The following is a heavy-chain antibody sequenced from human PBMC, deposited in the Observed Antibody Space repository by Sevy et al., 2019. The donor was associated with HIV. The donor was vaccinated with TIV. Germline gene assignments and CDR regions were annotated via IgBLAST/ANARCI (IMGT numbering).Heavy chain of an antibody. D-gene: IGHD6-13*01. CDR1: GFTFSDYY. Sequence: GESLKISCAASGFTFSDYYMSWIRQAPGKGLEWVSYISSSGSTIYYAVSVKGRFTISRDNAKNSLYLQMNSLRAEDTAVYYCARSPRDSSSWYPPVTSIDYWGQGTLVTVSS. CDR3: ARSPRDSSSWYPPVTSIDY. J-gene: IGHJ4*02. V-gene: IGHV3-11*01. CDR2: ISSSGSTI.